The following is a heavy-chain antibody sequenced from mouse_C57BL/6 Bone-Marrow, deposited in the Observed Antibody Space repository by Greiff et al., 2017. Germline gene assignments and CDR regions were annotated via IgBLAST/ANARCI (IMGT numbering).Heavy chain of an antibody. Sequence: VTLVESGAELVRPGTSVKMSCKASGYTFTNYWIGWAQQRPGHGLEWIGDIYPGGGYTNNNEKFMGKATLTADQSSSTAYRKFSSLTCKDAAIYYCARKGEYYPCDYWGQGTTLTVSS. V-gene: IGHV1-63*01. D-gene: IGHD1-1*01. CDR2: IYPGGGYT. CDR1: GYTFTNYW. CDR3: ARKGEYYPCDY. J-gene: IGHJ2*01.